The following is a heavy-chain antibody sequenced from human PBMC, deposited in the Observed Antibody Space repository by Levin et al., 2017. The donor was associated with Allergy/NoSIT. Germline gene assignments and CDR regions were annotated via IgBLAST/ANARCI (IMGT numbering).Heavy chain of an antibody. V-gene: IGHV3-53*01. CDR3: ASLGVVPAASVVMGGPYYYMDG. J-gene: IGHJ6*03. D-gene: IGHD2-2*01. Sequence: SGGSLRLSCAASGFTVSSNYMSWVRQAPGKGLEWVSVIYSGGSTYYADSVKGRFTISRDNSKNTLYLQMNSLRAEDTAVYYCASLGVVPAASVVMGGPYYYMDGWGKGTTVTVSS. CDR2: IYSGGST. CDR1: GFTVSSNY.